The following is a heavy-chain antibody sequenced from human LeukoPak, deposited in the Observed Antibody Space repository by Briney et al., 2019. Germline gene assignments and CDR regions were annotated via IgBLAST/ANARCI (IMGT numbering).Heavy chain of an antibody. CDR1: GGSISSNSYY. D-gene: IGHD5-18*01. CDR2: IYYSGDT. CDR3: VTFPGYSYGYGN. J-gene: IGHJ4*02. V-gene: IGHV4-39*07. Sequence: SETLSLTCTVSGGSISSNSYYWGWMRQTTGKGLEWIGSIYYSGDTYYNPSLKSRVTISVDTSKNQFSLKLSSVTAADTAIYYCVTFPGYSYGYGNWGQGTLVTVSS.